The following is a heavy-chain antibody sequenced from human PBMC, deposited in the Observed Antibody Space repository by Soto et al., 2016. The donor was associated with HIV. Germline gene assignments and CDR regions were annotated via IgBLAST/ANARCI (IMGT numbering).Heavy chain of an antibody. D-gene: IGHD2-15*01. Sequence: QVQLQQWGTGLLKPSETLSLTCAVYAESFSADHWSWLRQPPGKGLEWIADVDHSGTTNYISSLKSRLTISLDPSKKQFSLRLISVTAADTAMYYCARLNISGGWHFDYWGQGNWVTVSS. CDR2: VDHSGTT. CDR1: AESFSADH. CDR3: ARLNISGGWHFDY. V-gene: IGHV4-34*01. J-gene: IGHJ4*02.